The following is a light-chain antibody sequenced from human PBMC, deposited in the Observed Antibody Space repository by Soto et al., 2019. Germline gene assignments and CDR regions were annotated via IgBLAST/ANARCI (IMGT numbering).Light chain of an antibody. Sequence: QSVLTQPPSASGSPGQSVTISCTGTSSDVGGYNYVSWYQQHPGKAPKLMIYEVSTRPSGVPDRFSGSKSGTAASLTVSGLQAEDEADYYCSSYAGSNNLVVFGGGTKVTVL. V-gene: IGLV2-8*01. J-gene: IGLJ2*01. CDR3: SSYAGSNNLVV. CDR1: SSDVGGYNY. CDR2: EVS.